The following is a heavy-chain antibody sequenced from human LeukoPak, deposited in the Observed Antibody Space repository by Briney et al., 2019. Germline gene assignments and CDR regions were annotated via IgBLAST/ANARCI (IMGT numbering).Heavy chain of an antibody. J-gene: IGHJ4*02. Sequence: PSENLSFTCAVSGYSISSGYYWGWIRQPPGKGLEWIGSIYHSGSTDYNPPLRIRVTISEDTSKNHISLRLSSANATATASSTCARISDLTQFDYWGQGTLVSVSS. CDR3: ARISDLTQFDY. V-gene: IGHV4-38-2*01. CDR2: IYHSGST. D-gene: IGHD3-10*01. CDR1: GYSISSGYY.